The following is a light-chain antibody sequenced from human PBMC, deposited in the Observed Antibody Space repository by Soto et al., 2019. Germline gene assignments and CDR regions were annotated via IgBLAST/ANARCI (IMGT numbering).Light chain of an antibody. V-gene: IGKV4-1*01. CDR2: WAY. Sequence: DIVMTQSPDSLTVSLGERATINCRSSQSVLYSSNNKNYLAWYQHKPGQPPKLLIYWAYTRDSGVHDRFSGSGSGTDFTLTIRSLQAEDVAVYSCQQYYRTPITFGGGTKVDNK. CDR1: QSVLYSSNNKNY. CDR3: QQYYRTPIT. J-gene: IGKJ4*01.